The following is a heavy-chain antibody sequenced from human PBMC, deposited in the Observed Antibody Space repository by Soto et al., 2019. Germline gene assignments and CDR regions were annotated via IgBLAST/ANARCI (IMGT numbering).Heavy chain of an antibody. Sequence: SETLSLTCIVSGGSISSGEYYWSWIRQSPGKGLEWIGYIHYSGSTYYNPSLKSRVTISVDTSKNQFSLKLRSVTAADTAVYYCASSYYYGSGSFMYLDVWAQGITVTVSS. CDR1: GGSISSGEYY. CDR2: IHYSGST. J-gene: IGHJ6*02. D-gene: IGHD3-10*01. CDR3: ASSYYYGSGSFMYLDV. V-gene: IGHV4-30-4*01.